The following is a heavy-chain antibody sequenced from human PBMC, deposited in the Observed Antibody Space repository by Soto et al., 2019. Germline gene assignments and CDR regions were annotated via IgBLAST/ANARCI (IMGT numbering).Heavy chain of an antibody. CDR3: AREMTIFGVAPGGGVDV. CDR1: GGSINTFDFS. J-gene: IGHJ6*02. CDR2: IYQSGRT. V-gene: IGHV4-30-2*01. Sequence: KTSETLSLTCAVSGGSINTFDFSWSWIRQPPGRGLEWIGSIYQSGRTYYIPSLKSRVTMSLEKSKNQFSLKINSAVAADTAIYYCAREMTIFGVAPGGGVDVWGQGTTVTVSS. D-gene: IGHD3-3*01.